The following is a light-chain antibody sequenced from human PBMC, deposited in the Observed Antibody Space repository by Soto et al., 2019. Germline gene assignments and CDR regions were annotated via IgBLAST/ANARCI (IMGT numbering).Light chain of an antibody. CDR2: DVN. J-gene: IGLJ2*01. CDR3: SSYTSGSTHVV. CDR1: SSDVGGYKY. Sequence: QSVLTQPASVSGSPGQSITISCTGTSSDVGGYKYVSWYQQHPGKAPKLMIYDVNNRPSGVSNRFSGSKSGNAASLTISGLQAEDEADYYCSSYTSGSTHVVFGGGTKLTVL. V-gene: IGLV2-14*03.